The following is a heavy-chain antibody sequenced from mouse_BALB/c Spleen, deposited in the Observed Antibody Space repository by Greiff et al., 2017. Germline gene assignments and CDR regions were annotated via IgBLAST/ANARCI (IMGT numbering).Heavy chain of an antibody. CDR2: ISYSGST. CDR3: ARGENYYGSSSPWFAY. Sequence: EVKVVESGPGLVKPSQSLSLTCTVTGYSITSDYAWNWIRQFPGNKLEWMGYISYSGSTSYNPSLKSRISITRDTSKDQFFLQLNSVTTEDTATYYCARGENYYGSSSPWFAYWGQGTLVTVSA. V-gene: IGHV3-2*02. CDR1: GYSITSDYA. J-gene: IGHJ3*01. D-gene: IGHD1-1*01.